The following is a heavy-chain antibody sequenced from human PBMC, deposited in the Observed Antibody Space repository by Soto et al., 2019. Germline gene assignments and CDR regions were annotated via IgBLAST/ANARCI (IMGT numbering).Heavy chain of an antibody. J-gene: IGHJ5*02. D-gene: IGHD2-21*02. CDR2: ISAYNGNT. CDR1: GYTFTSYG. CDR3: ARVDNVVVTLNWFDP. Sequence: GASVKVSCKASGYTFTSYGISWVRQAPGQGLAWMGWISAYNGNTNYAQKLQGRVTMTTDTSTRKAYMELRSLRADDTAVYYCARVDNVVVTLNWFDPWGQGTLVTVSS. V-gene: IGHV1-18*01.